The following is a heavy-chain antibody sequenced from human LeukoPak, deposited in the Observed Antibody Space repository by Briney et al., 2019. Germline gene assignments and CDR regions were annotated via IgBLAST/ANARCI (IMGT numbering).Heavy chain of an antibody. V-gene: IGHV1-46*01. CDR2: INPSGGST. Sequence: GASVKVSCKASGYTCTNYYMHWVRQAPGQGLEWMGGINPSGGSTSYSQKFQGRVAMTRDTSTSTVYMELSRLRSDDTAVYYCARVDRPYSSSVGYWGQGTLVAVSS. J-gene: IGHJ4*02. CDR1: GYTCTNYY. CDR3: ARVDRPYSSSVGY. D-gene: IGHD6-19*01.